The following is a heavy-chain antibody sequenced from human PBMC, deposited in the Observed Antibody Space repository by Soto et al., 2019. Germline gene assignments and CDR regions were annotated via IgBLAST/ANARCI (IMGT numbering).Heavy chain of an antibody. J-gene: IGHJ2*01. D-gene: IGHD2-21*02. Sequence: EVQLVESGGGLVQPGGSLRLSCEASGLTFSNYWMHWVRQAPGKGLVWVSRIHRDGTSTSYADSVKGRFTISRDNAKNTLHLQMNSLRAEDTDVYSCASDGAYCGGDCYSLWYFDLWGRGTLVTVSS. V-gene: IGHV3-74*01. CDR3: ASDGAYCGGDCYSLWYFDL. CDR1: GLTFSNYW. CDR2: IHRDGTST.